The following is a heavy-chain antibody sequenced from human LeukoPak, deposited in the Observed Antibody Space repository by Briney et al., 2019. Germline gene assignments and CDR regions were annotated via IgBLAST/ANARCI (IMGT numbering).Heavy chain of an antibody. Sequence: SETLSLTCTVSGGSISSYYWSWIRQPPGKGLEWIGYIYYSGSTSYNPSLKSRVTISVDTSKNQFSLKLSSVTAADTAVYYCAGGYCSGGSCYFYDYWGQGTLVTVSS. CDR2: IYYSGST. V-gene: IGHV4-59*01. D-gene: IGHD2-15*01. CDR1: GGSISSYY. J-gene: IGHJ4*02. CDR3: AGGYCSGGSCYFYDY.